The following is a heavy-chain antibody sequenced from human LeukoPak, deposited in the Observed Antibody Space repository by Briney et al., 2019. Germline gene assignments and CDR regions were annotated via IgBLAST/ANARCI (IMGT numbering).Heavy chain of an antibody. J-gene: IGHJ5*02. CDR2: FDPEDGET. D-gene: IGHD3-22*01. CDR1: GYTLTELS. V-gene: IGHV1-24*01. CDR3: ATLQGYYDSSGYWFDP. Sequence: ASVKVSCKVSGYTLTELSMHWVRQAPGKGLEWMGGFDPEDGETIYAQKFQGRVTMTEDTSTDTAYMELSSLRSEDTAVYYCATLQGYYDSSGYWFDPWGQGTLVTVSP.